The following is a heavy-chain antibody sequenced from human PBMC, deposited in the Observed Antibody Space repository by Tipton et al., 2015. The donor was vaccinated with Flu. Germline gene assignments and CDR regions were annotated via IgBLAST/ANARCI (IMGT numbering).Heavy chain of an antibody. J-gene: IGHJ6*02. CDR1: GFTFSSYS. Sequence: SLRLSCAASGFTFSSYSMNWVRQAPGKGLEWVSSISSSSSYIYYADSVKGRFTISRDNAKNSLYLQMNSLRAEDTAVYYCARGGFSGFVIEGGSYYSMDVWGQGTTVTVSS. CDR3: ARGGFSGFVIEGGSYYSMDV. CDR2: ISSSSSYI. V-gene: IGHV3-21*01. D-gene: IGHD2-21*01.